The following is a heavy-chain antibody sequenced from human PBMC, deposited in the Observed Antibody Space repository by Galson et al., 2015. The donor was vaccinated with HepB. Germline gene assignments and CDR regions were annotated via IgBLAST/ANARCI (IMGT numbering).Heavy chain of an antibody. Sequence: SLRLSCATSGFTFGDFAMSWFRQAPGKGLEWVSFIRSKAFGGTTEYAASVKGRFNISRDDSKNTLYLQMNSLKTEDTGMYYCTADIDDSNGPSNDYWGQGTLVIVSS. V-gene: IGHV3-49*03. D-gene: IGHD3-22*01. CDR2: IRSKAFGGTT. J-gene: IGHJ4*02. CDR1: GFTFGDFA. CDR3: TADIDDSNGPSNDY.